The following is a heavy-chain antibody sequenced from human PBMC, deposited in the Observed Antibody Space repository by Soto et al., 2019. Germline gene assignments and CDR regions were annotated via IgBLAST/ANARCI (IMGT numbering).Heavy chain of an antibody. D-gene: IGHD1-26*01. V-gene: IGHV1-69*13. Sequence: SVKVSCKASGGTFSSYAISWVRQAPGQGLEWMGGINPIFGTANYAQKFQGRVTITADESTSTAYMELSSLRSEGTAVYYCARDRGYGMDVWGQGTTVTVSS. CDR2: INPIFGTA. CDR1: GGTFSSYA. CDR3: ARDRGYGMDV. J-gene: IGHJ6*02.